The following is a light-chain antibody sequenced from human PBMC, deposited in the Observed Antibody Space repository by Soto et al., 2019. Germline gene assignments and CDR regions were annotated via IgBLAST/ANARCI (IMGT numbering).Light chain of an antibody. V-gene: IGKV3-20*01. J-gene: IGKJ2*01. CDR3: QQYGNFPYT. CDR2: GAS. CDR1: QSVPSDW. Sequence: EIVLTQSPGTLSLSPGERATLSCRASQSVPSDWLAWYRHKPGQAPRLLIYGASSRATGVPDRVSGSGCGTDFTLTINTLDTEDYVVYYCQQYGNFPYTFGQGTKLEIK.